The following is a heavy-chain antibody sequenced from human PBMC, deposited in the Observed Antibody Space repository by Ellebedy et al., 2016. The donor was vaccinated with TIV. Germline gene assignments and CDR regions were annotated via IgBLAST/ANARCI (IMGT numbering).Heavy chain of an antibody. V-gene: IGHV4-59*01. Sequence: SETLSLXXTVSGGSISSYFWSWIRQPPEKGLEWIGHFYYTGSTNYNPSLKSRVAISGDTSKNQFSLKLSSVTAADTAVYYCASWEDYGGNRHLDYWGQGTPVTVSS. J-gene: IGHJ4*02. CDR3: ASWEDYGGNRHLDY. D-gene: IGHD4-23*01. CDR2: FYYTGST. CDR1: GGSISSYF.